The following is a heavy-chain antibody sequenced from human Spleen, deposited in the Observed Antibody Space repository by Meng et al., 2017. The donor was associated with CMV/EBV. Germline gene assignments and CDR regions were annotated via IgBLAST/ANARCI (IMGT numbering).Heavy chain of an antibody. CDR1: GGTFSSYA. CDR2: INPNSGGT. CDR3: ARALQYCSSTSCYYYYGMDV. Sequence: ASVKVSCKASGGTFSSYAISWVRQAPGQGLEWMGWINPNSGGTNYAQKFQGRVTMTRDTSISTAYMELSRLRSDDTAVYYCARALQYCSSTSCYYYYGMDVWGQGTTVTVSS. J-gene: IGHJ6*02. V-gene: IGHV1-2*02. D-gene: IGHD2-2*01.